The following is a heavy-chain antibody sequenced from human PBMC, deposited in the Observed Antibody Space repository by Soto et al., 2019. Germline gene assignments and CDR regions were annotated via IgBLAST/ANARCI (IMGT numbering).Heavy chain of an antibody. D-gene: IGHD1-26*01. CDR3: TRDEGGSYDSWFHP. V-gene: IGHV3-21*01. CDR2: ISSGAAYI. J-gene: IGHJ5*02. CDR1: TFSLYS. Sequence: EVQVVESGGGLVKPGGSLTLSCNFTFSLYSMNWVRQAPRKGLEWVASISSGAAYIKYADSVQGRFTISRDNAKSSVSLQMSSLRVEDTAVYFCTRDEGGSYDSWFHPCGQGTQVTVSA.